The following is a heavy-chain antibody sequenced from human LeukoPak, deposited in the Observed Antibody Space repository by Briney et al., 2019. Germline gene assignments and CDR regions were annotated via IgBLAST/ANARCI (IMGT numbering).Heavy chain of an antibody. CDR2: IYDGGRT. CDR1: GFTVSSTY. CDR3: ARDLAGVTGPHWYFDL. D-gene: IGHD3-9*01. V-gene: IGHV3-66*01. Sequence: GWSLRLSCAASGFTVSSTYMTWVRQAPGKGLECVSVIYDGGRTDDAEYVRGRFTISRDNSKNMLYLKLNSLRAEDTALYYCARDLAGVTGPHWYFDLWGRGTLVSVSS. J-gene: IGHJ2*01.